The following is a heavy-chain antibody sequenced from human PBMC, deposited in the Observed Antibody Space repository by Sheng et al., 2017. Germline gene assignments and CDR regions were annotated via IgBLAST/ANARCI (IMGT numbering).Heavy chain of an antibody. V-gene: IGHV3-30*18. D-gene: IGHD6-19*01. CDR3: AKERRSRAVADHGYAFDV. CDR2: ISYDGGNK. Sequence: QVQLVESGGGVVQPGRSLRLSCAASGLTFSSFGMHWVRQAPGKGLEWVAVISYDGGNKYYADSVKGRFTISRDNSKNTLYLQMNSLRAEDTAVYYCAKERRSRAVADHGYAFDVWGQGTMVTVSS. CDR1: GLTFSSFG. J-gene: IGHJ3*01.